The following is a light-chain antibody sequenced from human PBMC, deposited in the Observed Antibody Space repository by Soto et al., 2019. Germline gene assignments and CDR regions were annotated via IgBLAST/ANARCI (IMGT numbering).Light chain of an antibody. J-gene: IGKJ3*01. CDR1: QSISRY. Sequence: EIVLTQSPATLSLSPGDGATLSCRASQSISRYLAWYQQKPGQAPRLLIDDTSKRAIGIPARFSGSGSGTDFTLTISSLEPEDFGVYYCQQRSNLPLFTFGPGTKVDIK. CDR2: DTS. CDR3: QQRSNLPLFT. V-gene: IGKV3-11*01.